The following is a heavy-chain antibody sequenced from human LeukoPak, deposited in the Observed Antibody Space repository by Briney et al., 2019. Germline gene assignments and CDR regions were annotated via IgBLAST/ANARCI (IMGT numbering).Heavy chain of an antibody. D-gene: IGHD3-22*01. CDR1: GFTFSSYA. J-gene: IGHJ6*02. CDR3: ARDKSITMIVVVTVYYYYGMDV. Sequence: PGRSLRLSCAASGFTFSSYAMHWVRQAPGKGLEWVAVISYDGSNKYYADSVKGRFTISRDNSKNTLYLQMNSLRAEDTAVYYRARDKSITMIVVVTVYYYYGMDVWGQGTTVTVSS. V-gene: IGHV3-30-3*01. CDR2: ISYDGSNK.